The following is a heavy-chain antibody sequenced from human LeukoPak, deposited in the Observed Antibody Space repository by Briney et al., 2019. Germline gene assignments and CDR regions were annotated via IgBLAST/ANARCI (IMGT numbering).Heavy chain of an antibody. Sequence: SQTLSLTCAISGDSVSSNSAAWNWIRQSPSRGLEWLGRTYYRSKWYNDYAVSVKSRITINPDTSKNQFSLQLNSVTPEDTAVYYCAGGKGGGGYNPGLFDYWGQGTLVTVSS. D-gene: IGHD5-24*01. J-gene: IGHJ4*02. CDR2: TYYRSKWYN. CDR1: GDSVSSNSAA. CDR3: AGGKGGGGYNPGLFDY. V-gene: IGHV6-1*01.